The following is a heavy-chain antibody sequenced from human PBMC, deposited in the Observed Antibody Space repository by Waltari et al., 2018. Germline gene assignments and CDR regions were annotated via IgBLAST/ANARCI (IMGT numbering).Heavy chain of an antibody. CDR2: LYTSGST. Sequence: QVQLQESGPGLVKPSETLSLTCTVSGGSISSYYWSWIRQPAGKGLEWIGRLYTSGSTNYNPALKSRVTMSVDTSKNQFSLKLSSVTAADTAVYYCARVRGLYSGSYEYFDYWGQGTLVTVSS. CDR1: GGSISSYY. V-gene: IGHV4-4*07. CDR3: ARVRGLYSGSYEYFDY. D-gene: IGHD1-26*01. J-gene: IGHJ4*02.